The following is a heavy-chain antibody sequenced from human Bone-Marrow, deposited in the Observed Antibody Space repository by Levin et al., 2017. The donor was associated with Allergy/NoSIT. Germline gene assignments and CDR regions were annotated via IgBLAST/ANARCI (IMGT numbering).Heavy chain of an antibody. CDR3: ARGGAVVLATPGTDY. Sequence: GGSLRLSCAASGFTFSSYAMHWVRQAPGKGLEWVAVISYDGSNKYYADSVKGRFTISRDNSKNTLYLQMNSLRAEDTAVYYCARGGAVVLATPGTDYWGQGTLVTVSS. CDR1: GFTFSSYA. V-gene: IGHV3-30-3*01. D-gene: IGHD2-8*02. J-gene: IGHJ4*02. CDR2: ISYDGSNK.